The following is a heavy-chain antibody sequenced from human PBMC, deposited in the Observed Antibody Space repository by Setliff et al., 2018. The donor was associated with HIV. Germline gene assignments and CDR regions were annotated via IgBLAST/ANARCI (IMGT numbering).Heavy chain of an antibody. V-gene: IGHV1-69*13. CDR1: GGTFSSYA. CDR2: IIPIFGTT. J-gene: IGHJ3*01. Sequence: SVKVSCKASGGTFSSYAISWVRQAPGQGLEWMGGIIPIFGTTNYAQRFQGRVTIIADESTSTAYMELTSLRSEDTAVYYCAREEYDRDFWGQGTKVTVSS. D-gene: IGHD3-22*01. CDR3: AREEYDRDF.